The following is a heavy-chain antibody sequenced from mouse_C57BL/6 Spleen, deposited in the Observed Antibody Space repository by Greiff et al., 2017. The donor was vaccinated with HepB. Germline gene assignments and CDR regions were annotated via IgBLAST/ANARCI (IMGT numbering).Heavy chain of an antibody. Sequence: VQLQQSGPELVKPGASVKMSCKASGYTFTDYYMHWVKQKPGKGLEWIGEIYPGSGNTYYNEKFKGKATLTADTSSSTAYMQLSSLTSEDSAVYFCARSIYYDYDVPFAYWGQGTLVTVSA. CDR3: RSIYYDYDVPFAY. CDR1: YTFTDYYM. CDR2: YPGSGNTY. J-gene: IGHJ3*01. V-gene: IGHV1-83*01. D-gene: IGHD2-4*01.